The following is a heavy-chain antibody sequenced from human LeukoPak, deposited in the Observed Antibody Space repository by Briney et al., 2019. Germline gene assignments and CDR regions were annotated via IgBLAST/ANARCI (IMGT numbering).Heavy chain of an antibody. D-gene: IGHD6-13*01. CDR2: IYYSGST. CDR1: GGSISSGGYY. J-gene: IGHJ5*02. CDR3: ARGDSSSWSYNWFDP. Sequence: SQTLSLTCTVSGGSISSGGYYWSWIRQHPGKGLEWIGYIYYSGSTYYNPSLKSRVTISVDTSKNQFSLKLSPVTAADTAVYYCARGDSSSWSYNWFDPWGQGTLVTVSS. V-gene: IGHV4-31*03.